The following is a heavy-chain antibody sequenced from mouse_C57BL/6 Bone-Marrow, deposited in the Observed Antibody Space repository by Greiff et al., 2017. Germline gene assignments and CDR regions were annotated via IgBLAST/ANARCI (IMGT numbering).Heavy chain of an antibody. J-gene: IGHJ2*01. Sequence: QVHVTQPGAELVRPGSSVKLSCKASGYTFTSYWMHWVKQRPIQGLEWIGNIDPSDSETPYNKKFKDKATLTVDKSTSTAYMQLISLTSEYSAVYCCARGFYFDYWGQGTTLAVSS. V-gene: IGHV1-52*01. CDR1: GYTFTSYW. CDR2: IDPSDSET. CDR3: ARGFYFDY.